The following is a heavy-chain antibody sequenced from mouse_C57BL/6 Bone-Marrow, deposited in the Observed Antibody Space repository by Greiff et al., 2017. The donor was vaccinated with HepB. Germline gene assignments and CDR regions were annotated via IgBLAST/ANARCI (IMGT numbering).Heavy chain of an antibody. V-gene: IGHV1-14*01. CDR3: RGYGNYGFAY. CDR1: GYTFTSYV. D-gene: IGHD2-10*02. CDR2: IYPYNDGT. J-gene: IGHJ3*01. Sequence: EVQRVESGPELVKPGASVKMSCKASGYTFTSYVMHWVKQKPGQGLEWIGYIYPYNDGTKYNEKFKGKATLTSDKSSSTAYMELSSLTSEDSAVYHRRGYGNYGFAYWGQGTLVTVSA.